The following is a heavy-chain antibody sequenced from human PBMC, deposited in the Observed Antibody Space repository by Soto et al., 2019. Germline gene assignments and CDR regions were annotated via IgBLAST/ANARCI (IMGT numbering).Heavy chain of an antibody. Sequence: SVKLSCKASGGTFSSYAISWVRQAPGQGLEWMGGIIPIFGTANYAQKFQGRVTITADESTSTAYMELSSLRSEDTAVYYCARSGRIPHRLSYCGQETLVLVSS. J-gene: IGHJ4*02. D-gene: IGHD3-10*01. CDR1: GGTFSSYA. CDR2: IIPIFGTA. CDR3: ARSGRIPHRLSY. V-gene: IGHV1-69*13.